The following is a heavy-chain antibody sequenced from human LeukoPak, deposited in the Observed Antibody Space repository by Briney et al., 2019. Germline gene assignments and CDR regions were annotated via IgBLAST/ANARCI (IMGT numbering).Heavy chain of an antibody. Sequence: GGSLRLSCAASGFTFSTSWMSWVSQSPGKGLEWVANMSPDGSVKNYVDPMKGRFTISRDNAKNSLYLEMNRLRAEDTAIYYCARDPAYGAVDYWGQGTLVTVSS. J-gene: IGHJ4*02. CDR2: MSPDGSVK. CDR1: GFTFSTSW. D-gene: IGHD4-17*01. CDR3: ARDPAYGAVDY. V-gene: IGHV3-7*01.